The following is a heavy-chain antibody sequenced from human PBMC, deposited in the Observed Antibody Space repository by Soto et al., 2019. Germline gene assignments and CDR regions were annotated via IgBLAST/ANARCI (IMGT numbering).Heavy chain of an antibody. CDR2: ISYDGSNK. CDR3: AKSRGVYYDSSGPDY. D-gene: IGHD3-22*01. Sequence: SLRLSCAASGFTFSSYGMHWVRQAPGKGLEWVAVISYDGSNKYYADSVKGRFTISRDNSKNTLYLQMNSLRAEDTAVYYCAKSRGVYYDSSGPDYWGQGTLVTVSS. V-gene: IGHV3-30*18. J-gene: IGHJ4*02. CDR1: GFTFSSYG.